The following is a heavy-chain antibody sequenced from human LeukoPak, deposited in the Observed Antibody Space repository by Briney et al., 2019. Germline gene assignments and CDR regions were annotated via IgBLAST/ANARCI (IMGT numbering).Heavy chain of an antibody. CDR1: GYTFTGYY. D-gene: IGHD3-10*01. J-gene: IGHJ4*02. V-gene: IGHV1-2*02. Sequence: ASVKVSCKASGYTFTGYYMHWVRQAPGQGLEWIGWINPNSGGTNYAQKFQGRVTMTRDTSISTAYMELSRLRSDDTAVYYCARELLKSSLQYYYGSGSSGYWGQGALVTVSS. CDR3: ARELLKSSLQYYYGSGSSGY. CDR2: INPNSGGT.